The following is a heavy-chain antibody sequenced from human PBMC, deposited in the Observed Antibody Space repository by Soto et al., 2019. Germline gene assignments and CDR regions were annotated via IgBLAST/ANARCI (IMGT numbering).Heavy chain of an antibody. D-gene: IGHD6-19*01. CDR2: IYWDDDK. Sequence: QITLKESGPPLVKPTQTLTLTCTFSGFSLSSTRMAVGWIRQPPGKALEWLALIYWDDDKRYSPFLKSRLTITKDTSKNQVVLTMPNMDPVDTARYYCAHIVVAGLGYYFDYWGQGTLVTVSS. CDR3: AHIVVAGLGYYFDY. CDR1: GFSLSSTRMA. V-gene: IGHV2-5*02. J-gene: IGHJ4*02.